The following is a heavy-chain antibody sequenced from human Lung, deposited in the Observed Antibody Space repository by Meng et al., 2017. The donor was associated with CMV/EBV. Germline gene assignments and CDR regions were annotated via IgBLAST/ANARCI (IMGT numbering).Heavy chain of an antibody. CDR2: ISYDGSNK. J-gene: IGHJ6*02. V-gene: IGHV3-30-3*01. D-gene: IGHD2-2*02. Sequence: SXAASGFTFSSFAMHWVRQAPGKGLEWVAVISYDGSNKYYADSVKGRFTISRDNSKNTLYLQMNSLRAEDTAVYYCARDRPYCSSTSCYTTYYGMDVWXQGTTVTVSS. CDR3: ARDRPYCSSTSCYTTYYGMDV. CDR1: GFTFSSFA.